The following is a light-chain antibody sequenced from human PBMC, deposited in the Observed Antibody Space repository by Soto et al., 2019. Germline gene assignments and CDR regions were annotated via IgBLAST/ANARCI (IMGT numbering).Light chain of an antibody. CDR2: GAS. Sequence: EIVMTQSPATLSVSPGERATLSCRASQSRTDSYLAWYQQKPVQAPRLLIYGASTRATGIPARFSGSGSGTQFTLTISSLQSEDSAVYSCQQYNNWPPFTFGGGTKVEIK. CDR1: QSRTDSY. J-gene: IGKJ4*01. CDR3: QQYNNWPPFT. V-gene: IGKV3-15*01.